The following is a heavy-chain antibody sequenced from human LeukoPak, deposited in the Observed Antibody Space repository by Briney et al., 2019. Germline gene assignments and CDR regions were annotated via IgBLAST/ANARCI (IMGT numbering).Heavy chain of an antibody. CDR1: GGSISSNF. V-gene: IGHV4-4*07. D-gene: IGHD2/OR15-2a*01. CDR2: IYTSGNS. Sequence: SETLSLTCTVSGGSISSNFWSCIRQPAGKGLEWIGRIYTSGNSNYNPSLKSRVTMSVDTSKNQFSLNLRSVTAADTAAYYCARGNSVEYYYYYMDVWGKGTTVTISS. J-gene: IGHJ6*03. CDR3: ARGNSVEYYYYYMDV.